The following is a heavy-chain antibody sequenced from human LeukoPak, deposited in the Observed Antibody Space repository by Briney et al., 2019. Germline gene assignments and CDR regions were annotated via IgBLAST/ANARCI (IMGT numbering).Heavy chain of an antibody. CDR3: AKDRMSIAAAGGYYFDY. J-gene: IGHJ4*02. CDR1: GFVFGSYW. Sequence: GGSLRLSCEVSGFVFGSYWMSWVRQAPGKGLEWVSNINQDGGTRHYVGSVKGRFTTSRDNSKKSLFLQMNSLRAEDTAVYYCAKDRMSIAAAGGYYFDYWGQGTLVTVSS. D-gene: IGHD6-13*01. V-gene: IGHV3-7*03. CDR2: INQDGGTR.